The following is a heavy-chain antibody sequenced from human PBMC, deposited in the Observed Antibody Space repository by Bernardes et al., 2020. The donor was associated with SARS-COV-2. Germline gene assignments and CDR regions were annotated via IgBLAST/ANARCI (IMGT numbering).Heavy chain of an antibody. CDR2: VNWNGDHT. D-gene: IGHD3-3*02. CDR3: VRQLAFCRPSGCSRIPNVFDS. V-gene: IGHV3-20*04. CDR1: GFTFEDYG. J-gene: IGHJ4*02. Sequence: GGTLRLSCEASGFTFEDYGMGWVRKAPGKGPEWVSSVNWNGDHTDYADSVKGRFTISRDNARNSLFLQMNSLTVGDTAFYYCVRQLAFCRPSGCSRIPNVFDSWGRGILVTVSS.